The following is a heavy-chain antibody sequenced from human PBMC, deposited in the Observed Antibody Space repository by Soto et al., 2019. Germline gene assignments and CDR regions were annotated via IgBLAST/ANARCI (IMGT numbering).Heavy chain of an antibody. J-gene: IGHJ4*02. D-gene: IGHD6-6*01. V-gene: IGHV3-33*01. Sequence: QVQLVESGGGVVQPGGSLRLSCATSGFTFSDSGMHWVRQAPGKGLEWVAVIWSDGSDKSYADSVEGRFTISRDNFKKTLYIQNNSLRAEDTGVYYGVGSNRDSRSAGWGGGFDYWGQGTLVTVSS. CDR1: GFTFSDSG. CDR3: VGSNRDSRSAGWGGGFDY. CDR2: IWSDGSDK.